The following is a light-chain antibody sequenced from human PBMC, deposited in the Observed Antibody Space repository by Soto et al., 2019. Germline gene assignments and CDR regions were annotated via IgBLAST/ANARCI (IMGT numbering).Light chain of an antibody. CDR1: QSISNY. J-gene: IGKJ2*01. CDR3: QQSYSAPYT. Sequence: DIQMTQSPSSLSASVGDRVTVTCRASQSISNYLCWYQQKPGEAPKVLISAASNLQSGVPSRFSGSGSGPDFTLTISSLQPEDFATYYCQQSYSAPYTFGQGTKLEIK. V-gene: IGKV1-39*01. CDR2: AAS.